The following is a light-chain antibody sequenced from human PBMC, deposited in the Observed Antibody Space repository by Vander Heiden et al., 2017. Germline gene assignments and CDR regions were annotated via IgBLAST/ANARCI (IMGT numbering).Light chain of an antibody. V-gene: IGKV4-1*01. CDR2: WAS. CDR1: PSVLYSSNNKNY. J-gene: IGKJ1*01. Sequence: DIVMTQSPDSLAVSLGERATINCKSSPSVLYSSNNKNYLAWYQQKPGQPPKLLIYWASTRESGVPDRFSGSGSGTDFTLTISSLQAEDVAVYYCQQDYSTPRTFGQGTKVEIK. CDR3: QQDYSTPRT.